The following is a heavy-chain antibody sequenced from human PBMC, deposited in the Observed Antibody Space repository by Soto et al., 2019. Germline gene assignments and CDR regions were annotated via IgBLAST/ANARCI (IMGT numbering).Heavy chain of an antibody. CDR1: GYTFTEYD. D-gene: IGHD4-17*01. CDR2: MNPNSGNT. V-gene: IGHV1-8*01. J-gene: IGHJ4*02. CDR3: ARGLPDGDYDY. Sequence: VASVKVSCKTSGYTFTEYDINWVRQATGQGLEWMGWMNPNSGNTGYAQKFQGRVTMTRNTSISTAYMELSSLRSEDTAVYYCARGLPDGDYDYWGQGTLVTVSS.